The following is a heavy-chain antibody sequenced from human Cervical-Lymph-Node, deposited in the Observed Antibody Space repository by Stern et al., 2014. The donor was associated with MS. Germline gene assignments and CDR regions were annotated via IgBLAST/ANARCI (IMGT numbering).Heavy chain of an antibody. CDR3: AKGGIYCSGGSCFGDWFDP. CDR2: ISGSGGST. Sequence: EVQLVESGGGLVQPGGSLRLSCAASGFPFSSYAMSWVRQAPGKGLEWVSAISGSGGSTYYADSVKGRFTISRDNSKNTLYLQMNSLRAEDTAVYYCAKGGIYCSGGSCFGDWFDPWGQGTLVTVSS. D-gene: IGHD2-15*01. CDR1: GFPFSSYA. J-gene: IGHJ5*02. V-gene: IGHV3-23*04.